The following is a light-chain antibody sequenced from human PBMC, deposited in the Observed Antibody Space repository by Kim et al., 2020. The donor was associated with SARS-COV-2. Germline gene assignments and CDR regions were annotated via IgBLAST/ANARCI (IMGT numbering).Light chain of an antibody. Sequence: VAPGERATLSCRASQSVSSKLAWYQQKPGQGPRLLIYNASTRATGIPAGFSGSGSGTEFTLTISRLQSEDFAVYYCHHYYNWPRTFGQGTKVEIK. CDR2: NAS. CDR3: HHYYNWPRT. CDR1: QSVSSK. V-gene: IGKV3-15*01. J-gene: IGKJ1*01.